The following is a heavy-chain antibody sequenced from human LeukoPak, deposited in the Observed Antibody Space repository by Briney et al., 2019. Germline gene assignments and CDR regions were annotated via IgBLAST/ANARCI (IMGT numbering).Heavy chain of an antibody. CDR1: RFTFSNYG. Sequence: GGSLRLSCAASRFTFSNYGMSWVRQAPGTGLELVSSISGSGGSTYYADSVKGRFTISRDNSKNTLYLKMNSLRAEDTAIYYCAKDRTGTTGADWFDPWGQGTLVTVSS. CDR3: AKDRTGTTGADWFDP. D-gene: IGHD1-1*01. CDR2: ISGSGGST. J-gene: IGHJ5*02. V-gene: IGHV3-23*01.